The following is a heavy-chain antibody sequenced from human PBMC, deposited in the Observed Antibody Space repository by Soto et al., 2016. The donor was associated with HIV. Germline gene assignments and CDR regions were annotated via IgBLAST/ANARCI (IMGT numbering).Heavy chain of an antibody. Sequence: QVQLVQSGAEVKKPGASVKVSCKASGYTFTSYDINWVRQATGQGLEWMGWMNPNSGNTGIAQKFRGRVTITRNTSITTAYMDLSSLISEDTAVYYCAAETYSSGCCHFDYWGQGTLVTVSS. D-gene: IGHD6-19*01. CDR1: GYTFTSYD. V-gene: IGHV1-8*01. CDR2: MNPNSGNT. J-gene: IGHJ4*02. CDR3: AAETYSSGCCHFDY.